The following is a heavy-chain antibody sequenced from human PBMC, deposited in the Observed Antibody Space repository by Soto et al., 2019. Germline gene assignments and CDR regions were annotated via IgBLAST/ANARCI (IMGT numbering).Heavy chain of an antibody. CDR1: GYTFTSYY. CDR3: ARSVAKVVFDY. D-gene: IGHD3-22*01. J-gene: IGHJ4*02. V-gene: IGHV1-46*01. CDR2: INPSGGST. Sequence: ASVKVSCKASGYTFTSYYMHWVRQAPGQGLEWMGIINPSGGSTSYAQKFQGRFTISRDNSKNTLYLQMNSLRAEDTAVYYCARSVAKVVFDYWGQGTLVTVSS.